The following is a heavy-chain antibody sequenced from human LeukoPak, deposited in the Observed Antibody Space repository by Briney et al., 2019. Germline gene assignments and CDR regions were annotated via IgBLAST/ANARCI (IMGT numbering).Heavy chain of an antibody. J-gene: IGHJ6*03. D-gene: IGHD1-26*01. Sequence: PGGSLRLSCAASGFTFSPYWMHWVRQAPGKGLVWVSRISSDGSDTMYADSVKGRFTISRDNVNNTLYLQMNSLRGDDTAVYYCAREWDLPGTYFMDVWGKGTTVTVSS. CDR2: ISSDGSDT. CDR3: AREWDLPGTYFMDV. V-gene: IGHV3-74*03. CDR1: GFTFSPYW.